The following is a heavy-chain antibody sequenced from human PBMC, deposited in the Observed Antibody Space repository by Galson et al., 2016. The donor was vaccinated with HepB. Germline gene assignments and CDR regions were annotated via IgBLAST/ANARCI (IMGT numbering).Heavy chain of an antibody. CDR3: ARGQDTSVEIYYYSMDV. D-gene: IGHD5-18*01. Sequence: SLRLSCAASGFIFSRYSMNWVRQAPGKGLEWVSYIVSGSDTIYYADSVKGRFTISRDNAKNSLYLQMIGLRDEDTAVYYCARGQDTSVEIYYYSMDVWGQGTTVIVSS. V-gene: IGHV3-48*02. CDR1: GFIFSRYS. J-gene: IGHJ6*02. CDR2: IVSGSDTI.